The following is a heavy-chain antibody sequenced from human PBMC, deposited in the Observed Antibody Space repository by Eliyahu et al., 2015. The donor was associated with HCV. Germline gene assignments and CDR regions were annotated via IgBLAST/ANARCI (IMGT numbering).Heavy chain of an antibody. Sequence: QVQLQESGPGLVKPSETLSLTCXVSGASXXTYYWSWXRQPPGKGLAWIGYIHYSGSTNLNPPPKSRVPTSVDTSKNQFSLKLTSVTAADTAVYYCASGGGGIAVAGTGGWFDPWGQGTLVTVSS. CDR2: IHYSGST. D-gene: IGHD6-19*01. V-gene: IGHV4-59*01. CDR3: ASGGGGIAVAGTGGWFDP. CDR1: GASXXTYY. J-gene: IGHJ5*02.